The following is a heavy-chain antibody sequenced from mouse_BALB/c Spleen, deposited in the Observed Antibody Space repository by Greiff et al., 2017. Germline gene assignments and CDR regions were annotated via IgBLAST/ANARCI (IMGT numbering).Heavy chain of an antibody. J-gene: IGHJ1*01. V-gene: IGHV1-80*01. CDR3: ARWGDYDGDWYFDV. CDR2: IYPGDGDT. D-gene: IGHD2-4*01. CDR1: GYAFSSYW. Sequence: QGQLKESGAELVRPGSSVKISCKASGYAFSSYWMNWVKQRPGQGLEWIGQIYPGDGDTNYNGKFKGKATLTADKSSSTAYMQLSSLTSEDSAVYFCARWGDYDGDWYFDVWGAGTTVTVSS.